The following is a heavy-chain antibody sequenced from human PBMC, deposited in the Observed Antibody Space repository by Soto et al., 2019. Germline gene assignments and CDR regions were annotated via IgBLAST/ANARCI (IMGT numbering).Heavy chain of an antibody. CDR3: ATHGGYSYGSHGMDV. V-gene: IGHV3-21*01. CDR2: ISSSSSYI. CDR1: GFTFSSYS. J-gene: IGHJ6*02. D-gene: IGHD5-18*01. Sequence: EVQLVESGGGLVRPGGSLRLSCAASGFTFSSYSMNWVRQAPGKGLEWVSSISSSSSYIYYADSVKGRFTISRDNAKNSLYLQMNSLSAEDTAVYYCATHGGYSYGSHGMDVWGQGTTVTVSS.